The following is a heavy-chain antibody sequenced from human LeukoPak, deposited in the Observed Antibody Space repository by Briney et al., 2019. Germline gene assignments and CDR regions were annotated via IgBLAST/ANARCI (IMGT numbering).Heavy chain of an antibody. CDR1: GGSISSYY. V-gene: IGHV4-59*01. CDR2: IYYSGST. J-gene: IGHJ6*02. D-gene: IGHD6-13*01. CDR3: ARDQAAAGYYYYYYGMDV. Sequence: SETLSLTCTVSGGSISSYYWSWIRQPPGKGLKWIGYIYYSGSTNYNPSLKSRVTISVDTSKNQFSLKLSSVTAADTAVYYCARDQAAAGYYYYYYGMDVWGQGTTVTVSS.